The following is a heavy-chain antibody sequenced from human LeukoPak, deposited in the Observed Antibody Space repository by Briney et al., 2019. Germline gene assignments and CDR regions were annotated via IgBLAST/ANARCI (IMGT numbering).Heavy chain of an antibody. Sequence: GGSLRLSCAASGFTFSSYAMNWVRQAPGKGLEWVSAISGSGGSTYYADSVKGRFTISRDNSKNTLYLQMNSLRAEDTAVYYCAKDLFEDQSSSWSPNWFDPWGQGTLVTVSS. V-gene: IGHV3-23*01. D-gene: IGHD6-13*01. CDR1: GFTFSSYA. J-gene: IGHJ5*02. CDR3: AKDLFEDQSSSWSPNWFDP. CDR2: ISGSGGST.